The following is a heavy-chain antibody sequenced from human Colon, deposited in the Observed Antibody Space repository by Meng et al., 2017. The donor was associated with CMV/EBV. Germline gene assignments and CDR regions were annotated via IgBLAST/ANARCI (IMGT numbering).Heavy chain of an antibody. Sequence: SETLSLTCTVSGGSVSSGSYYWSWIRQPPGKGLEWIGYIYYSGSTNYNPSLKSRVTISVDTSTISVDTSKNQFSLKLSSVTAADTAVYYCARVGVSMVRGVPHYYYGMDVWGQGTTVTVSS. CDR3: ARVGVSMVRGVPHYYYGMDV. J-gene: IGHJ6*02. V-gene: IGHV4-61*01. CDR1: GGSVSSGSYY. D-gene: IGHD3-10*01. CDR2: IYYSGST.